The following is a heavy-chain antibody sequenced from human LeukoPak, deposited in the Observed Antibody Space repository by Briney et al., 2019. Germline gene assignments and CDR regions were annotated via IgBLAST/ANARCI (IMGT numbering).Heavy chain of an antibody. Sequence: SETLSLTCTVSGGSISSYYWCWIRQPAGKGLEWIGRIYTSGSTNYNPSLKSRVTMSVDTSKNQFSLKLSSVTAADTAVYYCARVRDYPHYYFDYWGQGTLVTVSS. CDR2: IYTSGST. CDR1: GGSISSYY. J-gene: IGHJ4*02. CDR3: ARVRDYPHYYFDY. D-gene: IGHD4-17*01. V-gene: IGHV4-4*07.